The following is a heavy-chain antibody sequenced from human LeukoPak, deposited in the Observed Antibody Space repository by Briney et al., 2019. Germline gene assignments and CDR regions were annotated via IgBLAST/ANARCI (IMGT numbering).Heavy chain of an antibody. D-gene: IGHD3-10*01. CDR3: AKSYGSGSYPVN. J-gene: IGHJ4*02. Sequence: PGGSLRLSCAASGFTFDDYAMHWVRQAPGKGPEWVSLISGDGGSTYYADSVKGRFTISRDNSKNSLYLQMNSLRTEDTALYYCAKSYGSGSYPVNWGQGTLVTVSS. CDR2: ISGDGGST. V-gene: IGHV3-43*02. CDR1: GFTFDDYA.